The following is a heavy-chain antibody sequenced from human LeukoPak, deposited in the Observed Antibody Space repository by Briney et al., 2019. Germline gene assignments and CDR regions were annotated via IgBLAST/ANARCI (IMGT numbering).Heavy chain of an antibody. CDR3: ARAYNSGWYEDGPLDY. D-gene: IGHD6-19*01. Sequence: GGSLRLSCAASAFTFSTYSMNWVRQAPGQGLDWVSSISRSSTYIYYADSVKGRFTISRDNAKNSLYLQMNSLRADDTAVYYCARAYNSGWYEDGPLDYGGREARFPVSS. CDR1: AFTFSTYS. CDR2: ISRSSTYI. V-gene: IGHV3-21*04. J-gene: IGHJ4*02.